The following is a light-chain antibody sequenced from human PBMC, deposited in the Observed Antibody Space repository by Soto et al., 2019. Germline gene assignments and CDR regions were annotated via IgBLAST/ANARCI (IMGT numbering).Light chain of an antibody. CDR1: QSVSSSY. J-gene: IGKJ1*01. CDR2: GAY. V-gene: IGKV3-20*01. Sequence: EIVLTQSPGTLSLSPGERATLSCRASQSVSSSYLAWYQQKPGQAPRLLIYGAYSGATGIPDRFSGSGSGTDFTLTISRLEPEDFAVYYCQQYGSSRTFGQGTKVDIK. CDR3: QQYGSSRT.